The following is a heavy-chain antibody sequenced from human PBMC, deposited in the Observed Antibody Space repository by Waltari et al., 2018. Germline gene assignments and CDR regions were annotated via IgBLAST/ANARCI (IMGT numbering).Heavy chain of an antibody. Sequence: QVQLQQWGAGLLKPSETLSLTCAVYGGSFSGYYWSWIRQPPGRGLEWIGEINHSGNTNYNPSLKSRVTISVDTSKNQFSLKLSSVTAADTAVYYCARVWRLRDYVWGSYRLPGAFDIWGQGTMVTVSS. CDR3: ARVWRLRDYVWGSYRLPGAFDI. V-gene: IGHV4-34*01. CDR1: GGSFSGYY. CDR2: INHSGNT. D-gene: IGHD3-16*02. J-gene: IGHJ3*02.